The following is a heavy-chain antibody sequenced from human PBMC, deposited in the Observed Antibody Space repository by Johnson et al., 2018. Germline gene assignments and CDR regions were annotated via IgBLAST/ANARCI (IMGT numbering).Heavy chain of an antibody. V-gene: IGHV3-23*01. CDR1: GFTFSSYA. D-gene: IGHD2-21*01. CDR2: ISGSGGST. Sequence: EVQLLESGGGLVQXGGSLRLSCAASGFTFSSYAMSWVRQGPGKGPAWVSAISGSGGSTDYADSVKGRFTISRDNFKNTLYLQMNSLSGEDTAVYYCARGKVGINYYYGMDVWGQGTTVTVSS. CDR3: ARGKVGINYYYGMDV. J-gene: IGHJ6*02.